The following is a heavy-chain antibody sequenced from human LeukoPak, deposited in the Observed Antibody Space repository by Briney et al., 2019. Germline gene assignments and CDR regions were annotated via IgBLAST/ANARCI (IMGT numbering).Heavy chain of an antibody. J-gene: IGHJ4*02. D-gene: IGHD5-12*01. Sequence: ASVKVSCKVSGYTLTELSMHWVRQAPGKGLEWMGGFDPEDGETIYAQKFQGRVTMTEDTSTDTAYMELSSLRSEDTAVYYCARVGLSGYDFDYWGQGTLVTVSS. V-gene: IGHV1-24*01. CDR3: ARVGLSGYDFDY. CDR2: FDPEDGET. CDR1: GYTLTELS.